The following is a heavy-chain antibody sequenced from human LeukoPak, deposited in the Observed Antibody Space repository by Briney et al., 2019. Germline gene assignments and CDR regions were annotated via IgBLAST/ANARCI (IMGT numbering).Heavy chain of an antibody. CDR1: GFTFDDYA. CDR3: AKGSYYYDSSGYRGSYYFDY. V-gene: IGHV3-9*01. Sequence: GGSLRLSCAASGFTFDDYAMHWVRQAPGKGLEWVSGISWNSGSIGYADSVKGRFTISRDNAKNSLYLQMNSLRAGDTALYYCAKGSYYYDSSGYRGSYYFDYWGQGTLVTVSS. D-gene: IGHD3-22*01. CDR2: ISWNSGSI. J-gene: IGHJ4*02.